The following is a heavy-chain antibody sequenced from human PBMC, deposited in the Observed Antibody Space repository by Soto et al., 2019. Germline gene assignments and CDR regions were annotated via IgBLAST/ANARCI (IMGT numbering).Heavy chain of an antibody. CDR2: ISAYNGNT. V-gene: IGHV1-18*04. D-gene: IGHD3-3*01. Sequence: ASVKVSCKASGYTFTSYGISWVRQAPGQGLEWMGWISAYNGNTNYAQKLQGRVTMTTDTSTSTAYMELRSLRSDDTAVYYCARDKSTIFGVVQFDYWGQGTLVTGSS. CDR3: ARDKSTIFGVVQFDY. CDR1: GYTFTSYG. J-gene: IGHJ4*02.